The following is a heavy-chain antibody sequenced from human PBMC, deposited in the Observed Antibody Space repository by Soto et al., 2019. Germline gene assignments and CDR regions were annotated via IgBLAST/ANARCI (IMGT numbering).Heavy chain of an antibody. V-gene: IGHV3-30*04. Sequence: VGSLRLSCAASGFTFSSYAMHWVRQAPGKGLEWVAVISYDGSKIYYGDSVKGRFTISRDNYKKTLYLQMNSLTTEDTAVYFCARDWGSGSYYNGPNDYWGQGTLVTVSS. J-gene: IGHJ4*02. CDR2: ISYDGSKI. CDR1: GFTFSSYA. CDR3: ARDWGSGSYYNGPNDY. D-gene: IGHD3-10*01.